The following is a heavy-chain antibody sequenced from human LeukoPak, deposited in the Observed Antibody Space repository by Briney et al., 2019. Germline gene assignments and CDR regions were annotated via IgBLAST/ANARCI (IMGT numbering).Heavy chain of an antibody. J-gene: IGHJ5*02. CDR3: ARAVYYYDSSGYYSNTFDP. V-gene: IGHV1-8*01. Sequence: ASVKVSCKASGYTFTSYDINWVRQAPGQGLEWMGWMNPNSGNTVYAQKFKGRVTMTRNTSISTAYMELSSLRSEDTAVYYCARAVYYYDSSGYYSNTFDPWGQGTLVTVSS. CDR1: GYTFTSYD. CDR2: MNPNSGNT. D-gene: IGHD3-22*01.